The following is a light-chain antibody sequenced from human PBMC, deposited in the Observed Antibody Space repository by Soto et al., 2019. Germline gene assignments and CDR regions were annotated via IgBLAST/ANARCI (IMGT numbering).Light chain of an antibody. J-gene: IGKJ5*01. CDR3: QQSYSTPIT. CDR1: QSISSY. V-gene: IGKV1-39*01. CDR2: AAS. Sequence: DIQMTQSPSSLSASVGDRVTITCRASQSISSYLNWYQQKPGKAPKLLIYAASSLQSGVPSRFSGRGSGTDFTLTISCLQPEDFATYYCQQSYSTPITFGQGTRLEIK.